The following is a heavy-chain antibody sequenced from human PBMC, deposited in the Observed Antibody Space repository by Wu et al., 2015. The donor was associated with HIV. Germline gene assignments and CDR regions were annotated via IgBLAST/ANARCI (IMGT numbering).Heavy chain of an antibody. CDR3: ARAQAWFDP. J-gene: IGHJ5*02. Sequence: QVQLIQSGGEVKKPGASVKVSCKSSGYTFRSYGFSWVRQAPGQGLEWLAWISAYNGNTKYAQKFQGRVTMTTDTSTSTAYMELRSLRSDDTAVYYCARAQAWFDPWGQGTLVTVSS. CDR1: GYTFRSYG. CDR2: ISAYNGNT. V-gene: IGHV1-18*01.